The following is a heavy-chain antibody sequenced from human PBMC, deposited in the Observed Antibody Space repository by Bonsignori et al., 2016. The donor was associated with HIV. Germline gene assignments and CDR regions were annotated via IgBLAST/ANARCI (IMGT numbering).Heavy chain of an antibody. J-gene: IGHJ5*02. V-gene: IGHV4-4*07. CDR2: LYQWEH. Sequence: WIRQPQEGTGVDWAYLYQWEHQLQPSLKSRVTMSVDTSKNQFSLKLSSVTAADTAVYYCARESPEGYSGYDYFNWFDPWGQGTLVTVSS. CDR3: ARESPEGYSGYDYFNWFDP. D-gene: IGHD5-12*01.